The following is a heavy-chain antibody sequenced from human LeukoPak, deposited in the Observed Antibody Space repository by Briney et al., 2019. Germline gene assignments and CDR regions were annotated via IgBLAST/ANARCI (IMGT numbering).Heavy chain of an antibody. J-gene: IGHJ4*02. CDR3: ARHYDSSGYYYDY. D-gene: IGHD3-22*01. V-gene: IGHV3-23*01. CDR1: GFTFSSYA. CDR2: ISGSGGST. Sequence: PGGSLRLSCAASGFTFSSYAMSWVRQAPGKGLEWVSAISGSGGSTYYADSVKGRFTISRDNSKNTLYLQMNSLRAEDTAVYYCARHYDSSGYYYDYWGQGTLVAVSS.